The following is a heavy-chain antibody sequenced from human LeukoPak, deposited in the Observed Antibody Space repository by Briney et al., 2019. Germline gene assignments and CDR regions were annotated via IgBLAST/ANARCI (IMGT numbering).Heavy chain of an antibody. V-gene: IGHV3-48*04. Sequence: GGSLRLACVASGFTFSNYWMHWVRQAPGKGLEWVSYISSSGSTKYYADSVKGRFTISRDNAKNSLYLQMNSLRAEDTAVYYCARALRAVRGYYFDYWGQGTLVTVSS. J-gene: IGHJ4*02. CDR3: ARALRAVRGYYFDY. CDR2: ISSSGSTK. CDR1: GFTFSNYW. D-gene: IGHD3-10*01.